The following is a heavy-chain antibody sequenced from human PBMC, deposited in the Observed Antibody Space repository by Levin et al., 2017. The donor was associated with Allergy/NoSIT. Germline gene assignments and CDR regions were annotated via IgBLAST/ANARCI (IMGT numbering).Heavy chain of an antibody. CDR2: INTDASIT. D-gene: IGHD2-15*01. J-gene: IGHJ5*02. Sequence: LSLTCAASGFTFSGSWMHWVRQPPGKGLEWVSRINTDASITNYADAVKGRFTTSSDNARKTLFLQMNSLRAEDTAIYYCANLGYCSDGSCSDNWFDPWGQGTLVTVSS. V-gene: IGHV3-74*01. CDR1: GFTFSGSW. CDR3: ANLGYCSDGSCSDNWFDP.